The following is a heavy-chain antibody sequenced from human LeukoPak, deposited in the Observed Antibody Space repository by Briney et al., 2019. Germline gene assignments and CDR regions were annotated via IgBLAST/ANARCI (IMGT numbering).Heavy chain of an antibody. D-gene: IGHD6-13*01. CDR3: ARRGTSSSWAHFDY. Sequence: GGSLRLSCAASGFTFSNYWMSWVRQAPGKGLVWVSRINSDGSSRHYADSVKGRFTISRDNAKNSLYLQMNSLGAEDTAVYYCARRGTSSSWAHFDYWGQGTLVTVSS. CDR2: INSDGSSR. J-gene: IGHJ4*02. CDR1: GFTFSNYW. V-gene: IGHV3-74*01.